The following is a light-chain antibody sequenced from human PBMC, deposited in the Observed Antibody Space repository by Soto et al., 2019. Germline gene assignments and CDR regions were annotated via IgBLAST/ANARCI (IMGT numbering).Light chain of an antibody. J-gene: IGKJ1*01. Sequence: DIQMTQSPSTLSGSVGDRVTITCRASQTISSWLAWYQQKPGKAPKLLIYKASTLKSGVPSRFSGSGSGTEFTLSKSSLQPDDFATYYCQKYNSYPWTFGQGTKVDIK. V-gene: IGKV1-5*03. CDR2: KAS. CDR3: QKYNSYPWT. CDR1: QTISSW.